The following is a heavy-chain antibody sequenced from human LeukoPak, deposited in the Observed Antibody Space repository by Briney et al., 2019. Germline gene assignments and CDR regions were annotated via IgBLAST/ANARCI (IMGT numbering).Heavy chain of an antibody. V-gene: IGHV4-4*02. Sequence: SETLSLTCVVSGGSISSSNWWSWVRQPPEKELEWIGEIYHSGSTNYNPSLKSRVTISVDKSKNQFSLKLSSVTAADTAVYYCARYDVGWYYFDYWSQGTLVTVSS. CDR2: IYHSGST. D-gene: IGHD6-19*01. CDR3: ARYDVGWYYFDY. CDR1: GGSISSSNW. J-gene: IGHJ4*02.